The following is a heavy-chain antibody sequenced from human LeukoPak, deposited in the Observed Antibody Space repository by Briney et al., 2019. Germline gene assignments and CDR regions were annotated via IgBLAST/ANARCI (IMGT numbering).Heavy chain of an antibody. D-gene: IGHD2-2*01. CDR1: GFTFSSYS. CDR3: ATEVVVVPAAIGGVDY. Sequence: GGSLRLSCAASGFTFSSYSMNWVRQAPGKGLEWVSSISSSSSYIYYADSVKDRFTISRDNAKNSLYLQMNSLRAEDTAVYYCATEVVVVPAAIGGVDYWGQGTLVTVSS. CDR2: ISSSSSYI. V-gene: IGHV3-21*01. J-gene: IGHJ4*02.